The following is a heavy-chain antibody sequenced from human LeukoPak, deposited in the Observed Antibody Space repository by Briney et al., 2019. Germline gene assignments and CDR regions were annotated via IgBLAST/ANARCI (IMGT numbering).Heavy chain of an antibody. CDR1: GFTVSSNY. CDR2: IYSGGST. Sequence: GGSLRLSCAASGFTVSSNYMSWVRQAPGKGLEWVSLIYSGGSTSYADSVKGRFTFSRDNSKNALYLQMNSLRAEDTAVYYCARDRVNWNDVGGLFDYWGQGTLVTVSS. V-gene: IGHV3-53*01. J-gene: IGHJ4*02. D-gene: IGHD1-1*01. CDR3: ARDRVNWNDVGGLFDY.